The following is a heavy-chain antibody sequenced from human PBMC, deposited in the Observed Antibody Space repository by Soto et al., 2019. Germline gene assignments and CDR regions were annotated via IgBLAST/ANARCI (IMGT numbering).Heavy chain of an antibody. CDR3: ARLRACVGAFDI. CDR1: GGSISSSSYY. Sequence: PSKTLSLTCTVCGGSISSSSYYWGWIRQPPGKGLAWIGSIYYSGGTYYSPSLKSRVTISVDTSKNQFSLKLSSVTAADTAVYYCARLRACVGAFDIWVQGTMVT. J-gene: IGHJ3*02. CDR2: IYYSGGT. V-gene: IGHV4-39*01.